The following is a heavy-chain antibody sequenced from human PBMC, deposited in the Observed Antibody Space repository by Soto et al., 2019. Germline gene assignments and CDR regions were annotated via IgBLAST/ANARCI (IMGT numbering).Heavy chain of an antibody. Sequence: EEQLVESGGGLVKPGGSLRLSCAASGFTFSSYALTWVRQAPGKGLEWVTSISSSSSYIHYADSVKGRFTISRDNAKNSLYLQMNTLRAEDTAVYYCARPPVTTSSDDYYMDVWGKGTAVNVSS. V-gene: IGHV3-21*01. CDR3: ARPPVTTSSDDYYMDV. CDR1: GFTFSSYA. CDR2: ISSSSSYI. J-gene: IGHJ6*03. D-gene: IGHD4-17*01.